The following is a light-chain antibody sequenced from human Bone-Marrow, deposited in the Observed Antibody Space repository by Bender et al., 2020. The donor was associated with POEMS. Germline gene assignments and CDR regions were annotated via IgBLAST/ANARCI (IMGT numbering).Light chain of an antibody. CDR3: QSYENNDWV. J-gene: IGLJ3*02. CDR2: EDD. CDR1: GGNIGDSY. V-gene: IGLV6-57*02. Sequence: FMLTQPHSVSESPGRTVTLSCTGSGGNIGDSYVQWYQQRPGSAPLTVIYEDDQRPSGVPDRFSGSIDISSNSASLTISGLTTEDEADYYCQSYENNDWVFGGGTKLTVL.